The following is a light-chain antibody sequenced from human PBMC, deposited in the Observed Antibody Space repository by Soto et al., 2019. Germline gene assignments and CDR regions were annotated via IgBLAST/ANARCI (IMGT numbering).Light chain of an antibody. Sequence: ELVLTQSPATLSLSPGEGATLSCRASQSVSSSLAWYQQIPGQAPRLLIYDSSNRAIGIPARFSGSGSGPDFTLTISRLEPEDFAIYYCQQRNNWPPMYIFGQGTKLEI. J-gene: IGKJ2*01. CDR1: QSVSSS. CDR2: DSS. CDR3: QQRNNWPPMYI. V-gene: IGKV3-11*01.